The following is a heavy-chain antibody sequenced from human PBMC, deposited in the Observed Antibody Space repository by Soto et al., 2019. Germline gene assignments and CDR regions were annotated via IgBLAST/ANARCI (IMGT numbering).Heavy chain of an antibody. CDR1: GFTFTNYG. Sequence: GVSLRLSCAASGFTFTNYGFHWVRQAPGKGLEWVAAIWSDGNNRYNGGAVEGRFTISKDNSKNMLYLQMNDLRVEDTALYYCARDSIRVPADFDYWGQGTLVTVSS. CDR3: ARDSIRVPADFDY. V-gene: IGHV3-33*01. J-gene: IGHJ4*02. CDR2: IWSDGNNR. D-gene: IGHD1-20*01.